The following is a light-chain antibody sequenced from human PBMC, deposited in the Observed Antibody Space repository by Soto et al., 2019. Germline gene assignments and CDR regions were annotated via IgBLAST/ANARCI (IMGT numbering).Light chain of an antibody. V-gene: IGKV1-39*01. CDR2: FAS. CDR3: VETDSVPYT. CDR1: QSISSY. J-gene: IGKJ2*01. Sequence: DIQMTQSPSSLSASVGDRVTLTCRASQSISSYLNWYQLKPGRPPKLLIYFASSLQAGVPSRFSGAGSETDFTLTITDLQPEDFTSYFCVETDSVPYTFGQGT.